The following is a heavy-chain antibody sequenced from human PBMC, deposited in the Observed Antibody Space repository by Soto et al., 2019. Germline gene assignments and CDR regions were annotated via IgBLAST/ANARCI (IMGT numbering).Heavy chain of an antibody. V-gene: IGHV4-31*03. CDR2: IYYSGST. D-gene: IGHD2-21*02. CDR3: ARDVPLAYCGGDCPGNGMDA. Sequence: SETLSLTCTVSGGSISSGGYYWSWIRQHPGKGLEWIGYIYYSGSTYYNPSLKSRVTISVDTSKNQFSLKLSSVTAADTAVYYCARDVPLAYCGGDCPGNGMDAWGQGTTVTVSS. CDR1: GGSISSGGYY. J-gene: IGHJ6*02.